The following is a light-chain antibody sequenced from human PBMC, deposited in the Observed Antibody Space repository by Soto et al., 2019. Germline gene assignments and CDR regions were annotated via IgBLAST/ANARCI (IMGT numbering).Light chain of an antibody. CDR2: DVS. V-gene: IGLV2-14*01. CDR1: SRDVGGYNY. CDR3: SSYTSSSTLYV. J-gene: IGLJ1*01. Sequence: QSVLTQPASVSGSTGQLIAISCTGTSRDVGGYNYVSWYQQHPGKAPKLMIYDVSNRPSGVSNRFSGSKSGNTASLTISGLQAEDEADYYCSSYTSSSTLYVFGTGTKVTVL.